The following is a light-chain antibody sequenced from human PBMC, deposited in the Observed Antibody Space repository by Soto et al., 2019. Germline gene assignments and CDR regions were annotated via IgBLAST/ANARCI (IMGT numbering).Light chain of an antibody. CDR3: HQNNNWRPVT. Sequence: EVVMTQSPATVSVSPGEGVTLSCRASQTISNDLAWYQQKPGQAPRLLIYGASTRATGVPASFSGGGSGTEFTLAISSLQSDDFAFYYCHQNNNWRPVTFGGGTKVEIK. CDR1: QTISND. V-gene: IGKV3-15*01. J-gene: IGKJ4*01. CDR2: GAS.